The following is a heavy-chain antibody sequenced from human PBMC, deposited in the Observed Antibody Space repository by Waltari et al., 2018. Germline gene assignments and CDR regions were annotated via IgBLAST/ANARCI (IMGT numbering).Heavy chain of an antibody. V-gene: IGHV7-4-1*02. J-gene: IGHJ5*02. CDR2: IITSSGNP. Sequence: QVQLVQSGSELKKPGASVKVSCTASGYTFTSYAITWVRQAPGQGLELMGWIITSSGNPTYAQGFTGRFVFSLDTSVSTAYLQINNLQADDTAIYYCTREVVPAATIVVNWFDPWGQGTLVTVSS. CDR3: TREVVPAATIVVNWFDP. D-gene: IGHD2-2*01. CDR1: GYTFTSYA.